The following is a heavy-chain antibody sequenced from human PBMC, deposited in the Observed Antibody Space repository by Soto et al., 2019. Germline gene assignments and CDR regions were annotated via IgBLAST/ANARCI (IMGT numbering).Heavy chain of an antibody. V-gene: IGHV4-31*03. CDR1: GGSISSDGYY. CDR2: IYYSGST. D-gene: IGHD3-10*01. CDR3: ARAYYGSGSPIRYYYYGMDV. J-gene: IGHJ6*02. Sequence: QVQLQESGPGLVKPSQTLSLTCTVSGGSISSDGYYWSWIRQHPGKGLEWIGYIYYSGSTYYNPSLKSRITISVDTSKHQFSLKLSSVTAADTAVYYCARAYYGSGSPIRYYYYGMDVWGQGTTVTVSS.